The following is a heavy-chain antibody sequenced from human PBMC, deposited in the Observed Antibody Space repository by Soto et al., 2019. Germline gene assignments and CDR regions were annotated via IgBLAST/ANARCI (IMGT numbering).Heavy chain of an antibody. Sequence: SVKVSCKASGGTFSSYAISWVRQAPGQGIEWMGGIIPIFGTANYAQKFQGRVTITADESTSTAYMELSSLRSEDTAVYYCALRSSGYYSSTDYWGQGTLVTVSS. D-gene: IGHD3-22*01. V-gene: IGHV1-69*13. CDR1: GGTFSSYA. CDR3: ALRSSGYYSSTDY. J-gene: IGHJ4*02. CDR2: IIPIFGTA.